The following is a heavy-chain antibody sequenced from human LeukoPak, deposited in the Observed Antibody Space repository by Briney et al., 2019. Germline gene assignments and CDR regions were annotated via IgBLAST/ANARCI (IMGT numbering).Heavy chain of an antibody. CDR3: AKDQSWRANDF. CDR2: ICGSGGGA. Sequence: GGSLRLSCAASGFTFSTYAMSWVRQAPGKGLEWVATICGSGGGANYADSVKGRFTISRDNSENTLYLQMNSLRAEDTAVYYCAKDQSWRANDFWGPGTLVTVSS. D-gene: IGHD5-12*01. V-gene: IGHV3-23*01. J-gene: IGHJ4*02. CDR1: GFTFSTYA.